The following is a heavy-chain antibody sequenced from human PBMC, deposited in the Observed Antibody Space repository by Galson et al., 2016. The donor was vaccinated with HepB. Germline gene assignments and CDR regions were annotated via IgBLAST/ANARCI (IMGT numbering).Heavy chain of an antibody. CDR1: GFIFDDHA. CDR3: ARDMSTVITAIDY. Sequence: SLRLSCAASGFIFDDHAMHWVRQAPGKGPEWVSGIAWNSGRTAYADSVKGRFTISGDNAKNSLHLQMNSLRVEGTAFYYCARDMSTVITAIDYWGQGTLVTVSS. J-gene: IGHJ4*02. CDR2: IAWNSGRT. V-gene: IGHV3-9*01. D-gene: IGHD4-11*01.